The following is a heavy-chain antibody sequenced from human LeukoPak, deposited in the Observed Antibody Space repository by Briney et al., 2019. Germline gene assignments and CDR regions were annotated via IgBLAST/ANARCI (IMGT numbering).Heavy chain of an antibody. J-gene: IGHJ6*03. Sequence: PGGSLRLSCAASGFTFSDYYMSWIRQAPGKGLEWVSYISSSGSTIYYADSVKGRFTISRDNAKTSLYAQMNSLRAADTAVYYCARVPYGGNSYYYYYMDVWGKGTTVTVSS. D-gene: IGHD4-23*01. V-gene: IGHV3-11*04. CDR1: GFTFSDYY. CDR3: ARVPYGGNSYYYYYMDV. CDR2: ISSSGSTI.